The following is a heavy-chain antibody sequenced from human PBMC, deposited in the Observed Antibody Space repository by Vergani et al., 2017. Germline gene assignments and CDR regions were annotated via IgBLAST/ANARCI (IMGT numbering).Heavy chain of an antibody. Sequence: EVQLLESGGGLVQPGGSLRLSCAASGFTFSSYAMHWVRQAPGKGLEWVSGISWNSGSIGYADSVKGRFTISRDNAKNSLYLQMNSLRAEDTALYYCAKDQDGDYLYYFDYWGQGTLVTVSS. J-gene: IGHJ4*02. D-gene: IGHD4-17*01. CDR1: GFTFSSYA. CDR3: AKDQDGDYLYYFDY. CDR2: ISWNSGSI. V-gene: IGHV3-9*01.